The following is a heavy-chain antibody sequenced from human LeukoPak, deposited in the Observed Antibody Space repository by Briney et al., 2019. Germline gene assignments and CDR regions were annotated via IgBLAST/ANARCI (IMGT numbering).Heavy chain of an antibody. J-gene: IGHJ2*01. V-gene: IGHV4-59*01. D-gene: IGHD6-19*01. CDR3: ARPNSSGWSSYWYFDL. CDR1: GGSISSYY. CDR2: IYYSGST. Sequence: PSETLSLTCTVSGGSISSYYWSWIGQPPGKGLEWIGYIYYSGSTNYNPSLKSRVTISVDTSKNQFSLKLSSVTAADTAVYYCARPNSSGWSSYWYFDLWGRGTLVTVSS.